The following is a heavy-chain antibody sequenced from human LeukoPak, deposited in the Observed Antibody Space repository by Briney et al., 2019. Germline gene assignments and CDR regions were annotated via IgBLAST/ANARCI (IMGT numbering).Heavy chain of an antibody. CDR1: GYTFSDNY. J-gene: IGHJ4*02. CDR2: INPSGGST. D-gene: IGHD6-19*01. Sequence: ASVKVSCKASGYTFSDNYIHWVRQATGQGLEWMGIINPSGGSTSYAQKFHDRVTMTRDTSTSTIYMDLSSLKSEDTAVYYCARDSEAVAALDYWGQGTLVTVSS. V-gene: IGHV1-46*01. CDR3: ARDSEAVAALDY.